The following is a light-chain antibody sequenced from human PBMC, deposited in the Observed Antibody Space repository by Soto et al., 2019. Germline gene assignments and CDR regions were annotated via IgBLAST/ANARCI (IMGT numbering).Light chain of an antibody. Sequence: EIQLTQSPSSLSASVGDSVTITCQASQDVSYFLNWFQVKSGEAPKLLIYDASNLETGVPSRFSGSGSGTHLSFTISTLQPEDIATYYCQQYANFPPSFGGGTKVEIK. CDR1: QDVSYF. V-gene: IGKV1-33*01. CDR3: QQYANFPPS. CDR2: DAS. J-gene: IGKJ4*01.